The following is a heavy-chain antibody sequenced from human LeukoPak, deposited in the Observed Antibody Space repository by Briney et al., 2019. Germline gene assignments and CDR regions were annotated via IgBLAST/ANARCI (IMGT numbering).Heavy chain of an antibody. D-gene: IGHD6-19*01. J-gene: IGHJ4*02. Sequence: PGGSLRRSCIASGFPLRRGERSWIRRGPGKGLEWVSSVDYSGGDTHYADSVMGRFTISRDNSKNTLYLQLNSLSADDTAVYYCSRNSGWYGVSWGQGTLVTVSS. CDR3: SRNSGWYGVS. CDR2: VDYSGGDT. V-gene: IGHV3-23*01. CDR1: GFPLRRGE.